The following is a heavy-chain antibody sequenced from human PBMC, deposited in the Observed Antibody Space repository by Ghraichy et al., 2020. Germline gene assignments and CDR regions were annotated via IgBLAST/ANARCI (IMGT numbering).Heavy chain of an antibody. V-gene: IGHV4-39*01. J-gene: IGHJ3*02. CDR3: ARRNGGNGDAFDI. CDR2: IYYSGST. D-gene: IGHD4-23*01. CDR1: GGSISSTSYY. Sequence: SETLSLTCTVSGGSISSTSYYWGWIRQPPGKGLEWIGSIYYSGSTYYNPSLKSRVTISVDTSKNQFSLKLSSVTAADTAVYYCARRNGGNGDAFDIWGQGTMVTVSS.